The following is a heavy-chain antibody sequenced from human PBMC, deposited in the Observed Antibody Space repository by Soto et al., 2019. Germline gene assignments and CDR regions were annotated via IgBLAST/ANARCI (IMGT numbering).Heavy chain of an antibody. V-gene: IGHV3-53*02. J-gene: IGHJ6*02. CDR1: GFTVSSNY. CDR3: ARGGPGDYPYYYYYYGMDV. CDR2: IYSGGST. Sequence: EVQLVETGGGLIQPGGSLRLSCAASGFTVSSNYMSWVRQAPGKGLEWVSVIYSGGSTYYADSVKGRFTISRDNSKNTLYLQMNSLRAEDTAVYYCARGGPGDYPYYYYYYGMDVWGQGTTVTVSS. D-gene: IGHD4-17*01.